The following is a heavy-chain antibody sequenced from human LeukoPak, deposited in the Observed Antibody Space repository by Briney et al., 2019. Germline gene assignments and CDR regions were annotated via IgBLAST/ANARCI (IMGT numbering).Heavy chain of an antibody. V-gene: IGHV3-33*01. J-gene: IGHJ4*02. CDR1: GFTFSSYG. D-gene: IGHD3-9*01. CDR3: ARGPLRYFVGGVDH. Sequence: GRSLRLSCAASGFTFSSYGMHWVRQAPGKGLEWVAVIWYDGSNKYYADSVKGRFTISRDNSKNTLYLQMNSLRAEDTAVYYCARGPLRYFVGGVDHWGQGTLVTVSS. CDR2: IWYDGSNK.